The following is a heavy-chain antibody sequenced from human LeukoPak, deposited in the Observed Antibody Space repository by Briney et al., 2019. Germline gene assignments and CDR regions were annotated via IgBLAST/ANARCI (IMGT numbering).Heavy chain of an antibody. CDR3: ARTLRLRTPRAFDI. D-gene: IGHD6-25*01. CDR2: IHEDGSDK. J-gene: IGHJ3*02. Sequence: GGSLRLSCVVSGFTFSSYWMNWVRQAPGKGLDWVANIHEDGSDKYYVDSVKGRFTISRDNAKNSLYLQMNSLRAEDTAVYCCARTLRLRTPRAFDIWGQGTMVTVSS. V-gene: IGHV3-7*05. CDR1: GFTFSSYW.